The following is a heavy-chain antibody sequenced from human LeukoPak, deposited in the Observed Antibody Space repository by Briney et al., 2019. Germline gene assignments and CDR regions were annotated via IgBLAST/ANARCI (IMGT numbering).Heavy chain of an antibody. D-gene: IGHD3-16*02. CDR1: GFTFSRYG. Sequence: GGSLRLSCAASGFTFSRYGMSWVRQAPGKGLEWVSAISGSGGSTYYADSVKGRFTISRDNSKNTLYLQMNSLRAEDTAVYYCAKFPPIMITFGGVIVRGGNWFDPWGQGTLVTVSS. J-gene: IGHJ5*02. CDR3: AKFPPIMITFGGVIVRGGNWFDP. V-gene: IGHV3-23*01. CDR2: ISGSGGST.